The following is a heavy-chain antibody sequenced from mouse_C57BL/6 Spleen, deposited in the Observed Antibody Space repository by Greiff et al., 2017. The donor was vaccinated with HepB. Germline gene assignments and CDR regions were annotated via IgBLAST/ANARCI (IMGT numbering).Heavy chain of an antibody. CDR1: GFTFSDYY. V-gene: IGHV5-16*01. CDR2: INYDGSST. J-gene: IGHJ4*01. CDR3: ARGATVVGYYAMDY. Sequence: DVKLVESEGGLVQPGSSMKLSCTASGFTFSDYYMAWVRQVPEKGLEWVANINYDGSSTYYLDSLKSRFIISRDNAKNILYLQMSSLKSEDTATYYCARGATVVGYYAMDYWGQGTSVTVSS. D-gene: IGHD1-1*01.